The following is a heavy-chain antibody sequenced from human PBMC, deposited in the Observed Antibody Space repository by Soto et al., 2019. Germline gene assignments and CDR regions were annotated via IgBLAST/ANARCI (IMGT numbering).Heavy chain of an antibody. Sequence: EVQLVESGGGLVKPGGSLRLSCAASGFTFSSYSMNWVRQAPGKGLVWVSSISSSSSYIYYADSVKGRFTISRDNAKNSLYLQMISLRAEDTAVYYCARDDAFTFGGVIAYYYGMDVWGQGTTVTVSS. V-gene: IGHV3-21*01. D-gene: IGHD3-16*02. CDR3: ARDDAFTFGGVIAYYYGMDV. CDR1: GFTFSSYS. CDR2: ISSSSSYI. J-gene: IGHJ6*02.